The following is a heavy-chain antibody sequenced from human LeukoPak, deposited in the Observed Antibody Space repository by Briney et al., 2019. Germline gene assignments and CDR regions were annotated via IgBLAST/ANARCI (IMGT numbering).Heavy chain of an antibody. CDR2: ISSSGSTI. J-gene: IGHJ6*03. CDR1: GFTFSTYE. CDR3: ARVGGYDIIYYYYYMDV. D-gene: IGHD3-9*01. V-gene: IGHV3-48*03. Sequence: PGGSLRLSCAAPGFTFSTYEMNWVRQAPGKGLEWVSYISSSGSTIYYADSVKGRFTISRDNAKNSLYLQMNSLRAEDTAVYYCARVGGYDIIYYYYYMDVWGKGTTVTISS.